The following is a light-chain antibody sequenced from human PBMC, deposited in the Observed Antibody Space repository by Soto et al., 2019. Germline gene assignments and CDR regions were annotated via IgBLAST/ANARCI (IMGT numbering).Light chain of an antibody. CDR3: QQYSRSPYT. CDR1: QSSSSSY. J-gene: IGKJ2*01. Sequence: EIVLTQAPGTLSLSPGERVTLSCRARQSSSSSYLAWYQQKPGQAPRLVIYGASSSATVIPDRFSGSGSGTDSTLTISKLETEDFALDDCQQYSRSPYTFGHGTKLEI. CDR2: GAS. V-gene: IGKV3-20*01.